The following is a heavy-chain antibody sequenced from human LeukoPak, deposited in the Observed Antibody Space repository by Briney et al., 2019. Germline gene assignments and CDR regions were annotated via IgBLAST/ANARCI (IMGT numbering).Heavy chain of an antibody. Sequence: GGSLRLSCAASGFTFSDFSMNWVRQTPGKGLEWISYISGSGRTIYYADSVKGRFTISRDDLKNSLFLQVNSLRTDDTAVYYCVRDFELGRFGPWGQGTLVIVSS. CDR2: ISGSGRTI. CDR1: GFTFSDFS. J-gene: IGHJ5*02. D-gene: IGHD3-9*01. CDR3: VRDFELGRFGP. V-gene: IGHV3-48*04.